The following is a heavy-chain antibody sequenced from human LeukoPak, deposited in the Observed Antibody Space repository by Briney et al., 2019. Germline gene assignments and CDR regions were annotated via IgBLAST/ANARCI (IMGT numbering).Heavy chain of an antibody. D-gene: IGHD5-18*01. J-gene: IGHJ2*01. V-gene: IGHV4-61*02. Sequence: SETLSLTCTASGGSISSGSYYWTWIRQPAGKGLEWIGRMYTSGSTNYNPSLKSRVTISVDASKNQFSLKLSSVTAADTAVYYCARDVGRYTYGYRPTEVYWYFDLWGRGTLVTVSS. CDR2: MYTSGST. CDR3: ARDVGRYTYGYRPTEVYWYFDL. CDR1: GGSISSGSYY.